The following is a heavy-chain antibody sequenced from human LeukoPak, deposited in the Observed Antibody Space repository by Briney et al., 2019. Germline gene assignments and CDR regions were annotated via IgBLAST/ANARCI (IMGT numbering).Heavy chain of an antibody. V-gene: IGHV1-46*01. CDR1: GYTFTNYY. Sequence: ASVKVSCKASGYTFTNYYMHWVRQAPGQGLEWMGIINPSGGYTSYAQKFQGRITMTRDMSTSTVYMDLSSLRSEDTAVYYCARQDYYGSGQYLWGQGTLVTVSS. J-gene: IGHJ4*02. D-gene: IGHD3-10*01. CDR3: ARQDYYGSGQYL. CDR2: INPSGGYT.